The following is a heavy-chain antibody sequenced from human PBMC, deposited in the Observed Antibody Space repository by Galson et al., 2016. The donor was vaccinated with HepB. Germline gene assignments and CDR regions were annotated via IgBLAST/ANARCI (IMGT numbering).Heavy chain of an antibody. V-gene: IGHV1-69*10. CDR2: LIPSLGTV. Sequence: SVKVSCKASGDIFNNYAINWVRQAPGQGPEWMGGLIPSLGTVNYAQNFRSRVTVTADKSTHTIHLELQTLIAEDTGVYYCARGGKKWRDHPVGVVWLDPWGQGTRLTVSS. CDR1: GDIFNNYA. J-gene: IGHJ5*02. CDR3: ARGGKKWRDHPVGVVWLDP. D-gene: IGHD2-15*01.